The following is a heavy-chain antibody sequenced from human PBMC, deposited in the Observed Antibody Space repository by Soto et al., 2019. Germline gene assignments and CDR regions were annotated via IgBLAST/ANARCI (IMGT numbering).Heavy chain of an antibody. CDR3: ATSRISIAVAGETEYYFAY. CDR2: ISLYSDGT. V-gene: IGHV1-18*01. CDR1: GYTFSNYG. Sequence: ASVKVSCKTSGYTFSNYGITWVRQAPGQPLEWLGWISLYSDGTNYAQKFQGRVSMTTDTSTTTAYMELRSLRSDDTAVYYCATSRISIAVAGETEYYFAYWGQGTLVTVSS. D-gene: IGHD6-19*01. J-gene: IGHJ4*02.